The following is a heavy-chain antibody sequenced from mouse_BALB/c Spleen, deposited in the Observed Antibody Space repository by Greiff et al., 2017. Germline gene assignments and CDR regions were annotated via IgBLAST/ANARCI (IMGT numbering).Heavy chain of an antibody. J-gene: IGHJ2*01. Sequence: VQLVESGPDLVAPSQSLSITCTVSGFSLTSYGVHWVRQPPGKGLEWLVVIWSDGSTTYNSALKSRLSISKDNSKSQVFLKMNSSQTDDTAMYDCARAGDSSGYFDYWGQGTTLTVSS. V-gene: IGHV2-6-2*01. CDR1: GFSLTSYG. CDR3: ARAGDSSGYFDY. D-gene: IGHD3-2*01. CDR2: IWSDGST.